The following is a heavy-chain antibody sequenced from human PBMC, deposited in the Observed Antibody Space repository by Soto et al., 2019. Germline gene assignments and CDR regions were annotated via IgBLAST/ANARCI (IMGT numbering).Heavy chain of an antibody. CDR3: ARLSTRDAFDI. J-gene: IGHJ3*02. CDR2: ISSSSSYI. Sequence: VGSLRLSCAASGFTFSSYSMNWVRQAPGKGLEWVSSISSSSSYIYYADSVKGRFTISRDNAKNSLYLQMNSLRAEDTAVYYCARLSTRDAFDIWGQGTMVTVSS. CDR1: GFTFSSYS. D-gene: IGHD2-2*01. V-gene: IGHV3-21*01.